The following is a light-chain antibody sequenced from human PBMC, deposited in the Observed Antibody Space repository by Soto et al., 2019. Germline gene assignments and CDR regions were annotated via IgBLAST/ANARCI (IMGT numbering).Light chain of an antibody. J-gene: IGLJ2*01. V-gene: IGLV1-47*01. CDR2: MND. Sequence: QSVLTQTPSASGTPGQRVTISCSGSSSNIGGNFVTWYHQLPGTAPKPLIYMNDQRPSGVPDRFSGSKSGTSASLAISGLRSEDEGDYYCAAWDDSLDGVVFGGGTQLTVL. CDR3: AAWDDSLDGVV. CDR1: SSNIGGNF.